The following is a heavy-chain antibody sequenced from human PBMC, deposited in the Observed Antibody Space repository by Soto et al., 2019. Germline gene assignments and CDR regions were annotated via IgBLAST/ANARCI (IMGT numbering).Heavy chain of an antibody. D-gene: IGHD3-16*01. Sequence: QITLKESGPTLVKPTQTLTLTCTFSGFSRSTSGVGVGWIRQPPGKTLQWLALIYWDDDKRYSPSLKSWLTITKDTTKNQVVLTMTDMDPVDTATYYCAHTWTDSYYYYYYMHVWGKGTTVTVSS. J-gene: IGHJ6*03. CDR3: AHTWTDSYYYYYYMHV. V-gene: IGHV2-5*02. CDR1: GFSRSTSGVG. CDR2: IYWDDDK.